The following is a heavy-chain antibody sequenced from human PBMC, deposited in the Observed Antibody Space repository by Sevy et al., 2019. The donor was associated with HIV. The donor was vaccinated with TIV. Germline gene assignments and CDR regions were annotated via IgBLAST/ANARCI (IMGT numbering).Heavy chain of an antibody. Sequence: ASVKVSCKASGYTFTGYYMHWVRQAPGQGLEWMGWINPNSGGTNYAQKFQGRVTMTRDTSISTAYMELGRLGSDDTAVYYCARGDQQWLVRWFDPWGQGTLVTVSS. CDR1: GYTFTGYY. V-gene: IGHV1-2*02. CDR2: INPNSGGT. J-gene: IGHJ5*02. CDR3: ARGDQQWLVRWFDP. D-gene: IGHD6-19*01.